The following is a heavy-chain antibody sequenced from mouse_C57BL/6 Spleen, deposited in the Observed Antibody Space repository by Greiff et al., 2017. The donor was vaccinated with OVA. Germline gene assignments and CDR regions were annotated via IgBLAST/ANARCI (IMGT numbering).Heavy chain of an antibody. CDR2: IDPADSET. D-gene: IGHD2-1*01. Sequence: QVQLQQPGAELVRPGSSVKLSCKASGYTFTSYWMHWVKQRPKQGLEWIGNIDPADSETQYNQKFKDQATLTADKSSSTAYMQLSSLTSEYSAVYYCARWGPYGTYYFDYWGQGTTLTVSS. J-gene: IGHJ2*01. CDR1: GYTFTSYW. CDR3: ARWGPYGTYYFDY. V-gene: IGHV1-52*01.